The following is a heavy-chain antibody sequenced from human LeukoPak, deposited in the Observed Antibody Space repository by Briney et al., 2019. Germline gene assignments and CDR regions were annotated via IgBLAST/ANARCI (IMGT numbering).Heavy chain of an antibody. V-gene: IGHV3-21*01. CDR1: GFPFSSYS. J-gene: IGHJ4*02. Sequence: GGSLRLSCAASGFPFSSYSMNWVRQAPGKGLEWVSSMSSSTTYIYYADSVKGRFTISRDNAKNSLYLQMNSLRAEDTAVYYCARDPHGDYAFDYWGQGTLVTVSS. CDR3: ARDPHGDYAFDY. D-gene: IGHD4-17*01. CDR2: MSSSTTYI.